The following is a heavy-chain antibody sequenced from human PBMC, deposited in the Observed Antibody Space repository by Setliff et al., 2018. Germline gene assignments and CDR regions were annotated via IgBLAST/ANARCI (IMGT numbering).Heavy chain of an antibody. CDR1: GGSFSGYF. Sequence: SETLSLTCAVYGGSFSGYFWSWIRQAPGRGLEWIGEINDRGSTHYNPSLKSRVTLSLDQSISQFSLKVTSVSAADTAIYYCARAVRGYYDFYYMDAWDKGATVTVSS. CDR2: INDRGST. J-gene: IGHJ6*03. D-gene: IGHD4-17*01. CDR3: ARAVRGYYDFYYMDA. V-gene: IGHV4-34*01.